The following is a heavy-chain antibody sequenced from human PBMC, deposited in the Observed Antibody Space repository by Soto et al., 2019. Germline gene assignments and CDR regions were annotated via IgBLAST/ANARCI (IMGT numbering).Heavy chain of an antibody. CDR3: AGGGYDFWSGYPRAFDI. CDR1: GFTFSSYS. Sequence: RLSCAASGFTFSSYSMNWVRQAPGKGLEWVSSISSSSSYIYYADSVKGRFTISRDNAKNSLYLQMNSLRAEDTAVYYCAGGGYDFWSGYPRAFDIWGQGTMVTVSS. D-gene: IGHD3-3*01. J-gene: IGHJ3*02. CDR2: ISSSSSYI. V-gene: IGHV3-21*01.